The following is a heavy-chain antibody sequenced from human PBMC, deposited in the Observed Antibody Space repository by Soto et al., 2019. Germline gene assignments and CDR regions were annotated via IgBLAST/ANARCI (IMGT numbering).Heavy chain of an antibody. CDR2: ISGSGGST. CDR1: GFTFSSYA. J-gene: IGHJ4*02. D-gene: IGHD2-21*02. Sequence: GGSLRLSCAASGFTFSSYAMSWVRQAPGKGLEWVSAISGSGGSTYYADSVKGRFTISRDNSKNTLYLQMNSLRAEDTAVYYCAKEGYCGGDCYQPFDYWGQGTLVTVS. CDR3: AKEGYCGGDCYQPFDY. V-gene: IGHV3-23*01.